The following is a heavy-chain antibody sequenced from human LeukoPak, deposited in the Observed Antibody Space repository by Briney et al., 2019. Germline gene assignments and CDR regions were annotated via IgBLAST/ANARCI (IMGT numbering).Heavy chain of an antibody. V-gene: IGHV4-61*05. D-gene: IGHD7-27*01. CDR3: ARLGTSFDY. Sequence: SETLSLTCTVSGGSIRSSTYYWAWIRQPPGKGLEWIGYMYYSGSTNYNPSLKSRVTISGDTSKNQFSLKLSSVTAADTAVYYCARLGTSFDYWGQGTLVTVSS. CDR2: MYYSGST. CDR1: GGSIRSSTYY. J-gene: IGHJ4*02.